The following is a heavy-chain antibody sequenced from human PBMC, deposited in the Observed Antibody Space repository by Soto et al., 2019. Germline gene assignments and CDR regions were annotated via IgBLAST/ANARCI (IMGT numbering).Heavy chain of an antibody. CDR3: ASMYSSSWYYFDY. V-gene: IGHV4-59*01. J-gene: IGHJ4*02. Sequence: SETLSLTCTVSGGSISSYYWSWIRQPPGKGLEWIGYIYYSGSTNYNPSLKSRVTISLDTSKNQFSLKLSSMTAADTAVYYCASMYSSSWYYFDYWGQGIPVTVSS. CDR2: IYYSGST. CDR1: GGSISSYY. D-gene: IGHD6-13*01.